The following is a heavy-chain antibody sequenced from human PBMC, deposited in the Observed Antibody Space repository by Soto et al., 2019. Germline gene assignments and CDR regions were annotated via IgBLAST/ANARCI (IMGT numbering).Heavy chain of an antibody. CDR3: TLVAVPWVDV. J-gene: IGHJ6*02. CDR1: GFTVGSYW. D-gene: IGHD3-16*01. CDR2: ITHDGTGA. Sequence: EVQLVESGRGLVQPGESLRLSCAASGFTVGSYWMHWLRQAPGKGLEWVSRITHDGTGANYADSVIGRFTISRDNATNILHRQMINLRPEDPAVYYGTLVAVPWVDVWGQGTTGTVAS. V-gene: IGHV3-74*01.